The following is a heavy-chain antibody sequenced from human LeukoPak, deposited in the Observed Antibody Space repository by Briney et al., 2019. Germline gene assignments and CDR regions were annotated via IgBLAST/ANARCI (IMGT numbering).Heavy chain of an antibody. CDR3: ARDSGEHYGDYKQSY. CDR2: INPNSGGT. Sequence: ASVKVSCKASGYTFTGYYMHWVRQAPGQGLEWMGRINPNSGGTNYAQKFQGRVTMTRDTSISTAYVELSSLRSEDTAVYYCARDSGEHYGDYKQSYWGQGTLVTVSS. CDR1: GYTFTGYY. V-gene: IGHV1-2*06. J-gene: IGHJ4*02. D-gene: IGHD4-17*01.